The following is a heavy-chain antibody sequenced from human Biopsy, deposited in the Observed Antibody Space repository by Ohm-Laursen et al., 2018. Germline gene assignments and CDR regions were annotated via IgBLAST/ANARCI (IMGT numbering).Heavy chain of an antibody. CDR2: INPKSGGT. CDR3: AKDCGLGGDRDY. CDR1: GYTFTGYY. Sequence: SVKVSCKPSGYTFTGYYIHWVRQAPGQGPEWMGWINPKSGGTKYAQKFQGRVTMTRDTSIDTIHMELSRLTSDDTALYYCAKDCGLGGDRDYWGQGTLVTVSS. J-gene: IGHJ4*02. V-gene: IGHV1-2*02. D-gene: IGHD2-21*01.